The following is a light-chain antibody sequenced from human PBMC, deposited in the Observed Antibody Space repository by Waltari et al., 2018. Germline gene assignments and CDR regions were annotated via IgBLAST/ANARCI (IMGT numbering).Light chain of an antibody. J-gene: IGLJ2*01. V-gene: IGLV3-1*01. Sequence: SYEVTQPPSVSVSPGQTASITCSGDEWATLYVWWYQQKPGQSPVVLIYHDVKRPSGIPERFSGSSSGKTATLTIGGTQAMDEADYYCQAWDGTTVIFGGGTKLTVL. CDR2: HDV. CDR3: QAWDGTTVI. CDR1: EWATLY.